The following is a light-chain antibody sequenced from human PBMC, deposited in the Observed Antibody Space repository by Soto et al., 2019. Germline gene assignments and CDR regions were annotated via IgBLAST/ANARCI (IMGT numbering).Light chain of an antibody. V-gene: IGKV3-20*01. Sequence: ENVLTQSPGTLSLSPGERATLSCRASKSVDSSYLAWYQQKPGQAPRLLIYATSSRATGIPDRFSGSGSGTDFTLTINRLEPEDFAVYYCQHYGSSIYTFGQGTKLEIK. CDR1: KSVDSSY. CDR2: ATS. J-gene: IGKJ2*01. CDR3: QHYGSSIYT.